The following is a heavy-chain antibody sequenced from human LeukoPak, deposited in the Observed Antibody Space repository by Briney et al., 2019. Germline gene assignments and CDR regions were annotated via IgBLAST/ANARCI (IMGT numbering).Heavy chain of an antibody. Sequence: ATVKVSCKASGGTFSSYAISWVRQAPGQGLEWMGRIIPILGIANYAQKFQGRVTITADKSTSTAYMELSSLRSEDTAVYYCARGAAHSFYFDYWGQGTLVTVSS. CDR1: GGTFSSYA. CDR3: ARGAAHSFYFDY. D-gene: IGHD2-15*01. V-gene: IGHV1-69*04. CDR2: IIPILGIA. J-gene: IGHJ4*02.